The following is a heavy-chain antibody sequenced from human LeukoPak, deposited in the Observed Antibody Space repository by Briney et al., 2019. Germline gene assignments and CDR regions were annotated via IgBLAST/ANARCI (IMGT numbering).Heavy chain of an antibody. V-gene: IGHV4-61*02. CDR3: ARSLAAATTPYYYGMDV. J-gene: IGHJ6*02. D-gene: IGHD6-13*01. Sequence: SETLSLTCTVSGGSISSGTYYRSWIRQPAGKGLEWIGRIYTSGSTNYNPSLKSRVTISVDTSKNQFSLKLSSVTAADTAVYYCARSLAAATTPYYYGMDVWGQGTTVTVSS. CDR2: IYTSGST. CDR1: GGSISSGTYY.